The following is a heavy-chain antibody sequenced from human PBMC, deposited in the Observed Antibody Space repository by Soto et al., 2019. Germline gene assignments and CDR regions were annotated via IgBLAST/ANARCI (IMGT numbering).Heavy chain of an antibody. CDR3: ARGSYGHVAFDI. D-gene: IGHD5-18*01. V-gene: IGHV1-18*03. Sequence: QVQLVQSGAEVKKPGASVKVSCKASGYTFTSYGISWVRQAPGQGLEWMGWISAYSGSTNYAQNLKGRATMTTDTSTSTAYMELRSLRSDDMAVYYCARGSYGHVAFDIWGQGTMVTVSS. J-gene: IGHJ3*02. CDR1: GYTFTSYG. CDR2: ISAYSGST.